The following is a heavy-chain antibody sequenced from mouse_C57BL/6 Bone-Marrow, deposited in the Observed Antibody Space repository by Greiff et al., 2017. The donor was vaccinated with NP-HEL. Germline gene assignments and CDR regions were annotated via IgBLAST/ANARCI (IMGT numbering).Heavy chain of an antibody. Sequence: EVQGVESGGGLVQPGGSMKLSCAASGFTFSDAWMDWVRQSPEKGLEWVAEIRNKANNHATYYAESVKGRFTISRDDSKSSVYLQMNSLRAEDTGIYYCTRPDYYGTRAWFAYWGQGTLVTVSA. CDR2: IRNKANNHAT. J-gene: IGHJ3*01. V-gene: IGHV6-6*01. CDR3: TRPDYYGTRAWFAY. CDR1: GFTFSDAW. D-gene: IGHD2-1*01.